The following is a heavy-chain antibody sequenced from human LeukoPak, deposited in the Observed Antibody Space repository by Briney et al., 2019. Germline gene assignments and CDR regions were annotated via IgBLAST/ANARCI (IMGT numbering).Heavy chain of an antibody. CDR1: GYTFTSYA. CDR3: ARDVWLDRDGANWFDP. J-gene: IGHJ5*02. CDR2: INTNTGNP. D-gene: IGHD6-19*01. V-gene: IGHV7-4-1*02. Sequence: ASVKVSCKASGYTFTSYAMNWVRQAPGQGLEWMGWINTNTGNPTYAQGFTGRFVFSLDTSVSTAYLQISSLKAEDTAVYYCARDVWLDRDGANWFDPWGQGTLVTVSS.